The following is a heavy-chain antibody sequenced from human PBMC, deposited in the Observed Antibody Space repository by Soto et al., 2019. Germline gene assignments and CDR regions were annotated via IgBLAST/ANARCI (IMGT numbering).Heavy chain of an antibody. CDR2: INPNSGGT. J-gene: IGHJ6*03. CDR3: ARESGGATATLDYYYFYMDV. V-gene: IGHV1-2*04. CDR1: GYTFSDYY. Sequence: GASVKVSCKASGYTFSDYYIHWMRQAPGQGLEWMGWINPNSGGTKYAHKFQGWVTMTRDTSIKTAYMELSRLTSDDTAVYYCARESGGATATLDYYYFYMDVWGNGTTVTV. D-gene: IGHD5-12*01.